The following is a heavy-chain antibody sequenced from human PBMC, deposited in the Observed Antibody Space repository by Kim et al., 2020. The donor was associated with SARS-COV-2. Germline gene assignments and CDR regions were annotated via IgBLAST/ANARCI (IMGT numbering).Heavy chain of an antibody. D-gene: IGHD2-21*01. CDR2: IKAKAGGGTT. CDR3: AHDADSYYTFHF. J-gene: IGHJ4*02. V-gene: IGHV3-15*01. Sequence: GGSLRLSCAASGLSFVDAWMTWVRQAPGKGLEWVARIKAKAGGGTTDYAAPVKGRFTISRDDSKNTQYLQMNSLRVEDTCTYYCAHDADSYYTFHFWGQG. CDR1: GLSFVDAW.